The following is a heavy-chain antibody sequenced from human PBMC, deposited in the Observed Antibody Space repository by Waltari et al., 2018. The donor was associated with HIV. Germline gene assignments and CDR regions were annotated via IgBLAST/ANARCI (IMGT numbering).Heavy chain of an antibody. CDR3: ARPAEDYYDSSGYGY. D-gene: IGHD3-22*01. CDR2: INPPSGDT. J-gene: IGHJ4*02. Sequence: QVQLVQSGAEMKKPGASVMVSCKASGYTFTGYYMHWVRTAPGQGIEWMGGINPPSGDTICAQKVQGSVTLTRDTSISTAYMELSRLRHDDTAVYYCARPAEDYYDSSGYGYWGQGTLVTVSS. V-gene: IGHV1-2*02. CDR1: GYTFTGYY.